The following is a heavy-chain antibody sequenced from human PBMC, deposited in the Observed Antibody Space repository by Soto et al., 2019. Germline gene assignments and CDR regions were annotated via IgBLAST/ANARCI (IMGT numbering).Heavy chain of an antibody. CDR1: GGTFSSYA. V-gene: IGHV1-69*01. CDR3: ARQAYGSGSYYNEVRYYYGMDV. J-gene: IGHJ6*02. CDR2: IIPIFGTA. D-gene: IGHD3-10*01. Sequence: QVQLVQSGAEVKKPGSSVKVSCKASGGTFSSYAISWVRQAPGQGLEWMGGIIPIFGTANYAQKFQGRVTITADESTSTAYMELSSLRSEDTAVYYCARQAYGSGSYYNEVRYYYGMDVWGQGTTVTVSS.